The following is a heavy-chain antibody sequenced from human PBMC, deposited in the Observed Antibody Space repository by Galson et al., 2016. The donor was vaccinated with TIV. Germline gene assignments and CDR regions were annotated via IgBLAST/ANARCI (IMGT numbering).Heavy chain of an antibody. D-gene: IGHD6-13*01. CDR3: ARGPPQQLVRRHYNYYGMDV. CDR2: IIPMFGTP. Sequence: SVKASCKAPGGTFSIYAISWVRQAPGQGLEWMGRIIPMFGTPTYAQKFQGRATITADESTNTVYLALRSLSSEATAVYYCARGPPQQLVRRHYNYYGMDVWGQGTTVTVSS. V-gene: IGHV1-69*13. CDR1: GGTFSIYA. J-gene: IGHJ6*02.